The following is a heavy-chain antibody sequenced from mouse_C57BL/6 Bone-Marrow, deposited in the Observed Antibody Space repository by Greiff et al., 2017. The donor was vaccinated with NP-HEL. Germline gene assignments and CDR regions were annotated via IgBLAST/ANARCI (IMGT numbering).Heavy chain of an antibody. J-gene: IGHJ3*01. Sequence: QVQLKQSGPELVKPGASVKISCKASGYSFTSYYIHWVKQRPGQGLEWIGWIYPGSGNTKYNEKFKGKATLTADTSSSTAYMQLSSLTSEDSAVYYCARYYGSSYESWFAYWGQETLVTVSA. CDR1: GYSFTSYY. CDR2: IYPGSGNT. CDR3: ARYYGSSYESWFAY. D-gene: IGHD1-1*01. V-gene: IGHV1-66*01.